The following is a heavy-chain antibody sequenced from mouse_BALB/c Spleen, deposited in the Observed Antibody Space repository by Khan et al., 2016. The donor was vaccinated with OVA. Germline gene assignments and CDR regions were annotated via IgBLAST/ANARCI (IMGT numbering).Heavy chain of an antibody. Sequence: VQLQQSGAELMKPGASVKISCKASGYTFSTYWIEWVKQRPGHGLEWIGEILPRSGSTNYNEKFKGKATFTADTSSNLAYMQLSSLTSEDSDVXYGASTDRAYYDAMDDWGQGTSVTVSS. CDR3: ASTDRAYYDAMDD. CDR2: ILPRSGST. J-gene: IGHJ4*01. V-gene: IGHV1-9*01. D-gene: IGHD3-1*01. CDR1: GYTFSTYW.